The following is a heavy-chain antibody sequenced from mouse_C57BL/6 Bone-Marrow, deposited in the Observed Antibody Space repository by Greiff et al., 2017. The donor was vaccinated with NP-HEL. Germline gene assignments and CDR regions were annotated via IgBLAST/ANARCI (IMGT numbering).Heavy chain of an antibody. D-gene: IGHD2-3*01. CDR2: IYPGDGDT. CDR1: GYAFSSYW. V-gene: IGHV1-80*01. CDR3: ASPIYDGYYGAY. J-gene: IGHJ3*01. Sequence: VQLQQSGAELVKPGASVKISCKASGYAFSSYWMNWVKQRPGKGLEWIGQIYPGDGDTNYNGKFKGKATLTADKSSSTAYMQLSSLTSEDSAVYFCASPIYDGYYGAYWGQGTLVTVSA.